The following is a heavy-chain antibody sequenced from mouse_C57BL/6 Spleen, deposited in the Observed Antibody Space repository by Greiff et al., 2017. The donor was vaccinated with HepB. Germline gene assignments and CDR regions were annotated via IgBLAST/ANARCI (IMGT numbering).Heavy chain of an antibody. Sequence: QVQLQQPGAELVKPGASVKLSCKASGYTFTSYWMQWVKQRPGQGLEWIGEIDPSDSYTNYNQKFKGKATLTVDTSSSTAYMQLSSLTSEDSAVYYCAAGSSGSLDYWGQGTTLTVSS. V-gene: IGHV1-50*01. CDR2: IDPSDSYT. D-gene: IGHD3-2*02. CDR1: GYTFTSYW. J-gene: IGHJ2*01. CDR3: AAGSSGSLDY.